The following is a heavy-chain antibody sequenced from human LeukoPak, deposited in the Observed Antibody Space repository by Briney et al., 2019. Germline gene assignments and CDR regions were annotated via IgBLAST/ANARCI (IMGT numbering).Heavy chain of an antibody. J-gene: IGHJ4*02. Sequence: GGSLRLSCAASGFTFSSYAMSWVRQAPGKGLEWVSAISGSGGSTYYADSVKGRFTISRDNSKNTLYLQMSSLRAEDTAVYYCAKDGYYGPGSYYDYWGQGTLVTVSS. CDR1: GFTFSSYA. D-gene: IGHD3-10*01. CDR3: AKDGYYGPGSYYDY. CDR2: ISGSGGST. V-gene: IGHV3-23*01.